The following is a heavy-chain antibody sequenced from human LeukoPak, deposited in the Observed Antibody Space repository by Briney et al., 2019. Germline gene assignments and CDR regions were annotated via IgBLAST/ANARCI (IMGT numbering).Heavy chain of an antibody. CDR1: GFTFSSYS. CDR2: ISSSSSYI. J-gene: IGHJ3*02. D-gene: IGHD2-2*01. V-gene: IGHV3-21*01. Sequence: PGGSLRLSCAASGFTFSSYSMNWVRQAPGKGLEWVSSISSSSSYIYYADSVKGRFTISRDNAKNSLYLQMNSLRAEDTAVYYCARSLMTPSDAFDMWGQGTMVTVSS. CDR3: ARSLMTPSDAFDM.